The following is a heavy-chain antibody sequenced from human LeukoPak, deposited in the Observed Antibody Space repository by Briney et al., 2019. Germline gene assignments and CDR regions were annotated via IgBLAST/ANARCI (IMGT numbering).Heavy chain of an antibody. D-gene: IGHD6-13*01. V-gene: IGHV3-53*01. CDR3: ARGLYSSSWYDFDY. CDR2: IYSGGTT. J-gene: IGHJ4*02. CDR1: GFSVSSNY. Sequence: GGSLRLSCAASGFSVSSNYMNWVRQAPGKGLEWVSIIYSGGTTYYADSVKGRFTISRDNAKNSLFLQLNSLRAEDTAVYYCARGLYSSSWYDFDYWGQGSLVTVSS.